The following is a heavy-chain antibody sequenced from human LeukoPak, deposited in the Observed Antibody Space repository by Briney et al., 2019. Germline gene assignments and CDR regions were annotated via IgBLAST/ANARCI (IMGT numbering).Heavy chain of an antibody. CDR1: GFTSSSYS. CDR3: ARGSSGYDY. CDR2: ISSSSSYI. V-gene: IGHV3-21*01. J-gene: IGHJ4*02. Sequence: GGSLRLSCAASGFTSSSYSMSWVRQAPGKGLEWVSSISSSSSYIYYADSVKGRFTISRDNAKNSLYLQMNSLRAEDTAVYYCARGSSGYDYWGQGTLVTVSS. D-gene: IGHD6-19*01.